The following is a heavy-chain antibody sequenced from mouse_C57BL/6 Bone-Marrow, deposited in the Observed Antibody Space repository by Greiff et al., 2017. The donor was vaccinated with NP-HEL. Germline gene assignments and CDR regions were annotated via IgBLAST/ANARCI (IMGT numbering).Heavy chain of an antibody. CDR2: ISYDGSN. V-gene: IGHV3-6*01. Sequence: VQLKQSGPGLVKPSQSLSLTCSVTGYSITSGYYWNWIRQFPGNKLEWMGYISYDGSNNYNPSLKNRLSITRDTSKNQFFLKLNSVTTEDTATYYCARAYYYGSSYGYYAMDYWGQGTSVTVSS. CDR1: GYSITSGYY. CDR3: ARAYYYGSSYGYYAMDY. J-gene: IGHJ4*01. D-gene: IGHD1-1*01.